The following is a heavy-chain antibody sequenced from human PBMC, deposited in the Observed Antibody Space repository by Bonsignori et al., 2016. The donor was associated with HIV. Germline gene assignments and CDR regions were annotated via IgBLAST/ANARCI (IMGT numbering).Heavy chain of an antibody. CDR2: IHTSGST. D-gene: IGHD2-2*01. J-gene: IGHJ6*03. CDR3: ARGTFVYYYYYYMDV. Sequence: WIRQPPGKGLEWIGRIHTSGSTNYNPSLKSRVTISVDTSKNHFSLKLTSVTAADTAIYYCARGTFVYYYYYYMDVWGKGTTVTVSS. V-gene: IGHV4-61*02.